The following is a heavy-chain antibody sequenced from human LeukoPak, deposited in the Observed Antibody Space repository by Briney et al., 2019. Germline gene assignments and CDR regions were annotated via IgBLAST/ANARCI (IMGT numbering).Heavy chain of an antibody. D-gene: IGHD1-26*01. V-gene: IGHV3-23*01. Sequence: GGSLRLSCAASGFTFSSYAMSWVRQAPGKGLEWVSAISGSGGSTYYADSVKGRFTISRDNAKNSLYLQMNSLRAEDTAVYYCATESGTYSGTCFDYWGQGNLVTVSS. CDR1: GFTFSSYA. CDR2: ISGSGGST. J-gene: IGHJ4*02. CDR3: ATESGTYSGTCFDY.